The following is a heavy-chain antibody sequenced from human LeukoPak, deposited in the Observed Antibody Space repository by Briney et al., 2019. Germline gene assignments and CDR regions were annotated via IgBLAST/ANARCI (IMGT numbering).Heavy chain of an antibody. CDR2: ISYDGSNK. D-gene: IGHD2-15*01. V-gene: IGHV3-30-3*01. J-gene: IGHJ5*02. CDR1: GFSFSNYA. CDR3: ARSRYCSGGSCYFGSWFDP. Sequence: GRSLRLPCAASGFSFSNYAMHWVRQAPGKGLEWVAVISYDGSNKYYADSVTGRFTISRDNSKDTLYLQMNSLRVEDTAMYYCARSRYCSGGSCYFGSWFDPWGQGTLVTVSS.